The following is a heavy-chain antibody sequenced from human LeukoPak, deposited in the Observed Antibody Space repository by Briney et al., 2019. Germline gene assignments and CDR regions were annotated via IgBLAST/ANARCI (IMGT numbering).Heavy chain of an antibody. CDR1: GGSISSSSYY. Sequence: SETLSLTCTVSGGSISSSSYYWGWLRQPPGKGLEWIGSIYYSGSTYYNPSLKSRVTISVDTSKNQFSLKLSSVTAADTAVYYCASPLRGWYCSSTSCSPMDVRGKGTTVTVSS. CDR2: IYYSGST. J-gene: IGHJ6*04. CDR3: ASPLRGWYCSSTSCSPMDV. V-gene: IGHV4-39*01. D-gene: IGHD2-2*01.